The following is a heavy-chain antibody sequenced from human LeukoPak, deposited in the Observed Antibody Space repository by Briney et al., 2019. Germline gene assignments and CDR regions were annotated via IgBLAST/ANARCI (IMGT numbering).Heavy chain of an antibody. CDR1: GGSFSGYY. J-gene: IGHJ4*02. Sequence: SETLSLTCAVYGGSFSGYYWSWIRQSPGKGLEWIGEINHSGSTNYNPSLKSQVTISVDTSKNQFSLKLSSVTAADTAVYYCARRLGYYYDSSGYYYWGQGTLVTVSS. CDR3: ARRLGYYYDSSGYYY. V-gene: IGHV4-34*01. D-gene: IGHD3-22*01. CDR2: INHSGST.